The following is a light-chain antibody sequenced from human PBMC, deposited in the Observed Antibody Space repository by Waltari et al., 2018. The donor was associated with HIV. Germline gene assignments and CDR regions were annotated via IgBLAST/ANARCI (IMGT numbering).Light chain of an antibody. CDR1: SSNIGASYA. J-gene: IGLJ2*01. CDR2: DNN. Sequence: QSVLTPPPSVSAAPGQRVPISCTGRSSNIGASYAIPCYQQLPGTAPKLLIYDNNNRPSGVPDRFSGSKSGTSASLAITGLQAEDEADYYCQSYDSRLGVLFGGGTKLTVL. V-gene: IGLV1-40*01. CDR3: QSYDSRLGVL.